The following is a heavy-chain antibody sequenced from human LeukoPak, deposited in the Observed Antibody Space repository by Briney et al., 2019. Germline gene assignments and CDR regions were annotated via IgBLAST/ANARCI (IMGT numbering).Heavy chain of an antibody. CDR3: ARASALVWHDY. CDR1: GGSFSGYY. J-gene: IGHJ4*02. Sequence: SETLSLTCAVYGGSFSGYYWSLIRQPPGKGLEWIGEINHSGSTNYNPSLKSRVTISVDTSKKQFSLKVSSVTAADTAVYYCARASALVWHDYWGQGTLVAVSS. V-gene: IGHV4-34*01. D-gene: IGHD6-6*01. CDR2: INHSGST.